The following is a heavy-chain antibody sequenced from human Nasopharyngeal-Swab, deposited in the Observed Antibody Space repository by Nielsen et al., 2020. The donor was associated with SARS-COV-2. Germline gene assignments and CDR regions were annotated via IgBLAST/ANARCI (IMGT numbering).Heavy chain of an antibody. J-gene: IGHJ4*02. CDR3: VREGDNWEFDS. Sequence: ASVKVSCKASGYTFTGFYVHWVRQATGQGLESLGRINPSNGVTIYAQKFQGRVTITRDTSNSTVDMELSRLRSDDTAVYYCVREGDNWEFDSWGQGTLVTVSS. CDR1: GYTFTGFY. V-gene: IGHV1-2*06. D-gene: IGHD1-26*01. CDR2: INPSNGVT.